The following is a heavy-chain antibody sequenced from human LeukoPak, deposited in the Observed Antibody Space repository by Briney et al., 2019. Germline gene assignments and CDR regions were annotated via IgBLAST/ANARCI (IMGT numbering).Heavy chain of an antibody. CDR3: ARVGYYSGGSCSGDY. Sequence: SETLSPTCAVYGGSFSGYYWSWIRQPPGKGLEWIGEINHSGSTNYNPSLKSRVTISVDTSKNQFSLKLSSVTAADTAVYYCARVGYYSGGSCSGDYWGQGTLVTVSS. D-gene: IGHD2-15*01. V-gene: IGHV4-34*01. J-gene: IGHJ4*02. CDR2: INHSGST. CDR1: GGSFSGYY.